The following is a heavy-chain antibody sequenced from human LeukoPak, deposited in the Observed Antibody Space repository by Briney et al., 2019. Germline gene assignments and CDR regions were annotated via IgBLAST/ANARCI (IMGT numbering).Heavy chain of an antibody. D-gene: IGHD4-17*01. CDR1: GGTFSSYA. CDR3: ARDGFGYGVGGY. Sequence: GASVKVSCKASGGTFSSYAISWVRQAPGQGLEWMGKIIPIFGTANYAQKFQGRVTITTDESTSTAYMELSSLRSEDTAVYYCARDGFGYGVGGYWVQGTLVTVSS. J-gene: IGHJ4*02. V-gene: IGHV1-69*05. CDR2: IIPIFGTA.